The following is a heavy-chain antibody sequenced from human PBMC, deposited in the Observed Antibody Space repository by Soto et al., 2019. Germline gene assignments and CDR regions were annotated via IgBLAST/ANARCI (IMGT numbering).Heavy chain of an antibody. Sequence: SETLSLTCTVSGGSISSYYWSWIRQSPGKGLEWIGYIHYSGSTKSNPSLKSRVTISVDTSRNQVSLKLSSVTAADSAVYFYARARYQLLHPYYYGMDVWGQGTTVTVSS. CDR2: IHYSGST. D-gene: IGHD2-2*01. V-gene: IGHV4-59*01. J-gene: IGHJ6*02. CDR1: GGSISSYY. CDR3: ARARYQLLHPYYYGMDV.